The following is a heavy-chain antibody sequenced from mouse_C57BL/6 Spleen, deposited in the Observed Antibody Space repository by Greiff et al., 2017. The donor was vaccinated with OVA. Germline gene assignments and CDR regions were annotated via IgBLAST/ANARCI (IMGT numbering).Heavy chain of an antibody. J-gene: IGHJ2*01. D-gene: IGHD1-1*01. CDR3: ARSGYYGSEGDY. CDR1: GYAFTNYL. Sequence: VQLVESGAELVRPGTSVKVSCKASGYAFTNYLIEWVKQRPGQGLEWIGVINPGSGGTNYNEKFKGKATLTADKSSSTAYMQLSSLTSGDSAVYFGARSGYYGSEGDYWGQGTTLTVSS. CDR2: INPGSGGT. V-gene: IGHV1-54*01.